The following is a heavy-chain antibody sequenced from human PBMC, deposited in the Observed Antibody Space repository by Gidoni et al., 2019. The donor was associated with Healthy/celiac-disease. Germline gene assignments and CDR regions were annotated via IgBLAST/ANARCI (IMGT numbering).Heavy chain of an antibody. D-gene: IGHD2-21*02. J-gene: IGHJ6*03. CDR1: GFTFSSYS. CDR2: ISSSSSYI. V-gene: IGHV3-21*01. Sequence: VQLVESGGGLVXXGGSLRLSCAASGFTFSSYSMNWGRQAPGKGLEWVASISSSSSYIYYADSVKGRFTIARDNAKNSLYLQMNSLRAEDTAVYYCARDRYGGNSGFYYYYMDVWGKGTTVTVSS. CDR3: ARDRYGGNSGFYYYYMDV.